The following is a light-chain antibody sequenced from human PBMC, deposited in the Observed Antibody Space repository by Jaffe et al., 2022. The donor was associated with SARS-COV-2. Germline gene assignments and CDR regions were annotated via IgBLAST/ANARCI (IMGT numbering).Light chain of an antibody. V-gene: IGKV3-15*01. J-gene: IGKJ5*01. CDR3: QQNNDWPPIT. Sequence: EVVMTQSPATLSVSPGERATLSCRASQSVSSNLAWYQQKPGQAPRLLIYDASTRATSVPARFSGSGSGTEFTLTISSLQSEDFAVYYCQQNNDWPPITFGQGTRLEIK. CDR1: QSVSSN. CDR2: DAS.